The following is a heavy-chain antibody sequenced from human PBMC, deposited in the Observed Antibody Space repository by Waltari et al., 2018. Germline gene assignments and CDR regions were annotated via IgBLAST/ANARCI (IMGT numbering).Heavy chain of an antibody. Sequence: QVQLVQSGAEVKKPGSSVKVSCKASGGTFSSYAISWVRQAPGQGLEWMGGIIPSLGIANYAQKFQGRGTMTTDTSTSTAYMELRSLRSDDTAVYYCARDRSAYYDFWSGYDYWGQGTLVTVSS. V-gene: IGHV1-69*10. CDR3: ARDRSAYYDFWSGYDY. D-gene: IGHD3-3*01. CDR1: GGTFSSYA. J-gene: IGHJ4*02. CDR2: IIPSLGIA.